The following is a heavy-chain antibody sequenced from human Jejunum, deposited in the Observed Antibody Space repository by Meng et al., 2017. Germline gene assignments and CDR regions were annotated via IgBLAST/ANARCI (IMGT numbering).Heavy chain of an antibody. Sequence: GESLKISCAASGFTFSDYYMNWVRQTPGKGLEWVAITSYDGTQKYYTDSVKGRFTISRDNSKNTLYLQMSSVRPEDTAVYYCARSPSSAWHQFDYWGQGTLVTVSS. CDR3: ARSPSSAWHQFDY. CDR1: GFTFSDYY. CDR2: TSYDGTQK. V-gene: IGHV3-30*03. J-gene: IGHJ4*02. D-gene: IGHD6-19*01.